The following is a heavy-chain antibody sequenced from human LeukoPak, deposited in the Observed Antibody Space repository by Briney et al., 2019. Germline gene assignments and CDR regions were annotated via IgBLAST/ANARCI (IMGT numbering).Heavy chain of an antibody. D-gene: IGHD4-23*01. CDR2: ISSSSSYI. V-gene: IGHV3-21*01. CDR3: ARAGTTVVTPVRAFDI. J-gene: IGHJ3*02. Sequence: GGPLRLSCAASGFTFCSYSMNWVRQAPGKGLEWVSSISSSSSYIYYADSVKGRFTISRDNAKNSLYLQMNSLRAEDTAVYYCARAGTTVVTPVRAFDIWGQGTMVTVSS. CDR1: GFTFCSYS.